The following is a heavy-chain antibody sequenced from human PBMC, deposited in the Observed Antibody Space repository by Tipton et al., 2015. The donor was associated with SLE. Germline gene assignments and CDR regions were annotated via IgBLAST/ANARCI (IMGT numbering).Heavy chain of an antibody. Sequence: SLRLSCEASGFTFSSYGMHWVRQAPGKGLEWVSYISSSGSTIYYADSVKGRFTISRDNAKNSLYLQMNSLRAEDTAVYYCARLIPDAFDIWGQGTMVTVSS. V-gene: IGHV3-48*03. J-gene: IGHJ3*02. CDR3: ARLIPDAFDI. CDR2: ISSSGSTI. CDR1: GFTFSSYG.